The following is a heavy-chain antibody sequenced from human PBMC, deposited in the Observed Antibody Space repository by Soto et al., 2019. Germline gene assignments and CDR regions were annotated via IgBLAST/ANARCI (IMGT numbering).Heavy chain of an antibody. Sequence: QVQLQQWGAGLLKPSETLSLTCAVYGGSFSGYYWSWIRQPPGKGLEWIGEINHSGSTNYNPSLKSRVTISVDTSKNQFSRKLSSVTAADTAVYYCARGVGYSSSSGWFDPWGQGTLVTVSS. CDR3: ARGVGYSSSSGWFDP. J-gene: IGHJ5*02. V-gene: IGHV4-34*01. CDR2: INHSGST. D-gene: IGHD6-6*01. CDR1: GGSFSGYY.